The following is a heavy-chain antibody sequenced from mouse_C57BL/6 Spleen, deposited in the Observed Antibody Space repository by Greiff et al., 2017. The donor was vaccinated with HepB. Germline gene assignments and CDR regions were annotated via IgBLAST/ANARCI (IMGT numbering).Heavy chain of an antibody. Sequence: EVQLQESGGGLVKPGGFLKLSCAASGFTFSDYGMHWVRQAPEKGPEWVAYISSGSSTIYYADTVKGRFTISRDNAKNTLFLQMTSLRSEDTAMYYCARPPLYGSSFAYWGQGTLVTVSA. D-gene: IGHD1-1*01. J-gene: IGHJ3*01. CDR1: GFTFSDYG. CDR3: ARPPLYGSSFAY. V-gene: IGHV5-17*01. CDR2: ISSGSSTI.